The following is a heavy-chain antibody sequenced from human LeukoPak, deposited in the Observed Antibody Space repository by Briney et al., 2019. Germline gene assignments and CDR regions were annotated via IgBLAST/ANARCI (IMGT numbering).Heavy chain of an antibody. V-gene: IGHV3-30*03. D-gene: IGHD6-19*01. CDR3: ATDSPVAGDAFDI. CDR2: ISYDGGNK. Sequence: GGSLRLSCAASGFTFSSYGMHWVRQAPGKGLEWVAVISYDGGNKYYADSVKGRFTISRDNSKNTLYLQMNSLRAEDTAVYYCATDSPVAGDAFDIWGQGIMVTVSS. J-gene: IGHJ3*02. CDR1: GFTFSSYG.